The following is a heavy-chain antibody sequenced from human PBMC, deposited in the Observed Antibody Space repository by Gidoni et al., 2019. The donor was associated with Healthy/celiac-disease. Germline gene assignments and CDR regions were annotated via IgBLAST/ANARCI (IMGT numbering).Heavy chain of an antibody. J-gene: IGHJ4*02. CDR1: GGTFSSYA. Sequence: QVQLVQSGAEVKKPGSSVKVSCKASGGTFSSYAISWVRQAPGQGLEWMGRIIPSLGIANYAQKFQGRVTITADKSTSTAYMELSSLRSEDTAVYYCARRGGDWNYAGWGQGTLVTVSS. CDR2: IIPSLGIA. CDR3: ARRGGDWNYAG. D-gene: IGHD1-7*01. V-gene: IGHV1-69*09.